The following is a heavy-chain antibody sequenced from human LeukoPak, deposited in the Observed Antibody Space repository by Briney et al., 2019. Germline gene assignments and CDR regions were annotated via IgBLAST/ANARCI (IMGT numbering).Heavy chain of an antibody. CDR3: ARVRSGLHMDV. V-gene: IGHV3-30-3*01. Sequence: GGSLRLSCAASGFTFSTYAMLWVRQAPGQGLEWVAVISYDGSNKYYADSVTGRFTISRDNSRDTLYLQMNNLRAEDTAVYYCARVRSGLHMDVWGQGTTVTVSS. CDR1: GFTFSTYA. J-gene: IGHJ6*01. D-gene: IGHD2-15*01. CDR2: ISYDGSNK.